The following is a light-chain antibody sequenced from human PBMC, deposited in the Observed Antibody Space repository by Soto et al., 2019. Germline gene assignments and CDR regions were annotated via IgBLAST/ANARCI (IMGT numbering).Light chain of an antibody. CDR1: QSVSSSY. J-gene: IGKJ5*01. Sequence: LPPPLGPLSLSPWERATLSCRASQSVSSSYLAWYQQKPGQAPRLLIYGASTRATGIPDRFSGSESGTDFTLTISRLEPEDFVVYYCQQYGNSPFTFGQGTRLEIK. CDR3: QQYGNSPFT. CDR2: GAS. V-gene: IGKV3-20*01.